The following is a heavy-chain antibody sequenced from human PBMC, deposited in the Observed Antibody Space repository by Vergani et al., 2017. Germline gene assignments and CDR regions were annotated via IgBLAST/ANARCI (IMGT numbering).Heavy chain of an antibody. V-gene: IGHV4-31*03. Sequence: QVQLQESGPGLVKPSQTLSLTCSVSGDSISSGVYYWNWIRQHPGKGLDWIGYIYSTGSTHHNPSLRRRINMSVDTSKNQFSLKLNSVAAEDTAMYYCARMVGYDEGDAFRIGYFDSWGPGILVTVSS. J-gene: IGHJ4*02. CDR1: GDSISSGVYY. D-gene: IGHD3-22*01. CDR3: ARMVGYDEGDAFRIGYFDS. CDR2: IYSTGST.